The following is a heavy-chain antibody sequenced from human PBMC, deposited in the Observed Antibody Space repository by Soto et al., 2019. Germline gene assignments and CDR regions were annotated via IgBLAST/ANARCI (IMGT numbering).Heavy chain of an antibody. V-gene: IGHV1-2*02. CDR2: INPSNEVT. CDR3: MRGGWGDSPIDS. Sequence: QVYLLQSGAEVKKVGASVTVSCKTSGYTFSAYYVHWARRAPGRGFQWLGWINPSNEVTTFSEFFQGRITMPRDTPTNTVHMELNRLTSDDTAVYYCMRGGWGDSPIDSWGQGTQVTVPS. D-gene: IGHD1-26*01. J-gene: IGHJ4*02. CDR1: GYTFSAYY.